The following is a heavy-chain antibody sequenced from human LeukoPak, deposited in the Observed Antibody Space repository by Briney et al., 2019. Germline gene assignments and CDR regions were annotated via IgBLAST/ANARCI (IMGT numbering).Heavy chain of an antibody. V-gene: IGHV3-48*01. Sequence: GGSLRLSCAASGFTFSTYSMNWVRQAPGKGLEWVSYISSSSTTIYYADSVKGRFTISRDNAKNSLYLQMNSLRAEDTAVYYCARVDTVYPMVRGVIFDYWGQGTLVTVSS. CDR2: ISSSSTTI. CDR3: ARVDTVYPMVRGVIFDY. CDR1: GFTFSTYS. J-gene: IGHJ4*02. D-gene: IGHD3-10*01.